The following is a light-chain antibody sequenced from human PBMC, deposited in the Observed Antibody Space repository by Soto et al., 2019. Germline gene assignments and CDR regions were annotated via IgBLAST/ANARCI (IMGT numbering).Light chain of an antibody. J-gene: IGKJ2*01. Sequence: DLQMTQSPSSLSASVGDRVTITCRASQSINTYLNWYQQKPGKAPKLLIYAGFSLQSGVPSRFSGSASGTDFTLIISSLQPEDLGTYYCQQSYSVPYTFGQGTKLEIK. V-gene: IGKV1-39*01. CDR3: QQSYSVPYT. CDR2: AGF. CDR1: QSINTY.